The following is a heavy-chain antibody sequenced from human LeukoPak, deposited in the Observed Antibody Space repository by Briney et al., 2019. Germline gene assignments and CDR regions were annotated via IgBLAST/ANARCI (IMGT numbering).Heavy chain of an antibody. CDR3: ARLDGGYSGY. D-gene: IGHD5-12*01. Sequence: SETLSLTCTVSGASISSTYWSWIRQPPGKGLEWIGYIYYSGSTNYNPSLKSRVTISVDTSKNQFSLKLSSVTAADTAVYYCARLDGGYSGYWGQGTLVTVSS. CDR1: GASISSTY. V-gene: IGHV4-59*08. CDR2: IYYSGST. J-gene: IGHJ4*02.